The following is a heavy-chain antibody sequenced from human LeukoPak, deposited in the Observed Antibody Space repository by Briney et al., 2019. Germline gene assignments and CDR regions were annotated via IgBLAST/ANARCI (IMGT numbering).Heavy chain of an antibody. Sequence: PSGTLSLTCAVSGGSISSSDWWSWVRQPPGKGLEWIGEIHHSGGTNYNPSLKSRVTISVDKSKNQFSLNLSSVTAADTAVYYCARDPPGHSSGWSNDAFDIWGQGTMVTVSS. J-gene: IGHJ3*02. CDR2: IHHSGGT. CDR1: GGSISSSDW. D-gene: IGHD6-19*01. CDR3: ARDPPGHSSGWSNDAFDI. V-gene: IGHV4-4*02.